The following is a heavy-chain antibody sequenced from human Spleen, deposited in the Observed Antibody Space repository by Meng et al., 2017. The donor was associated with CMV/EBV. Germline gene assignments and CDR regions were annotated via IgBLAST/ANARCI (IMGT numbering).Heavy chain of an antibody. V-gene: IGHV4-34*01. CDR2: INHSGST. J-gene: IGHJ4*02. CDR3: ARSTVYVDY. D-gene: IGHD1-14*01. Sequence: QVQLQQWGAGLLKPSXXLSLTCAVYGGSFSGYYWSWIRQPPGKGLEWIGEINHSGSTNYNPSLKSRVTISVDTSKNQFSLKLSSVTAADTAVYYCARSTVYVDYWGQGTLVNVSS. CDR1: GGSFSGYY.